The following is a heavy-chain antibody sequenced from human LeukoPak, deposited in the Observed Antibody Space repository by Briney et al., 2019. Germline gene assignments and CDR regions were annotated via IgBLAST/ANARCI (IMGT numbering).Heavy chain of an antibody. CDR2: IYPGDSDT. V-gene: IGHV5-51*01. D-gene: IGHD3-3*01. CDR1: GYSFTNSC. Sequence: GESLQISSLVSGYSFTNSCIGWRRQMPGKGLEWMGIIYPGDSDTRYSPSFQGQVTISADKSISTAYLQWSSLKASDTAMYYCASRAAAGTIVLYYFDNWGQGTLVTVSS. CDR3: ASRAAAGTIVLYYFDN. J-gene: IGHJ4*02.